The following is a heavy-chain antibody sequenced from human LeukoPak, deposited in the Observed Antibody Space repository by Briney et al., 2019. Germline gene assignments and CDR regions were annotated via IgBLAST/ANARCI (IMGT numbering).Heavy chain of an antibody. CDR1: GGSISSGSYY. J-gene: IGHJ4*02. CDR2: IYTSGST. D-gene: IGHD1-26*01. CDR3: ARGREWELLSF. V-gene: IGHV4-61*02. Sequence: SSETLSLTCTVSGGSISSGSYYWSWIRQPAGKGLEWIGRIYTSGSTNYNPSLKSRVTISVDTSKNQFSLKLSSVTAADTAVYYCARGREWELLSFWGQGTLVTVSS.